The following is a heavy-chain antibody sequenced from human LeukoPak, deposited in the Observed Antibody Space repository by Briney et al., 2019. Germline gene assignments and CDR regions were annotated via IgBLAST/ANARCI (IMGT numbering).Heavy chain of an antibody. Sequence: GRSLRLSCAASGFTFSDYYISWIRQAPGKGLEWVSYISSTSGYTNYADSVKGRFTISRDNAKNSLYLQMNSLRAEDTAVYYCARDKSVAGPPSDYWGQGTLVTVSS. CDR1: GFTFSDYY. D-gene: IGHD6-19*01. CDR3: ARDKSVAGPPSDY. CDR2: ISSTSGYT. V-gene: IGHV3-11*05. J-gene: IGHJ4*02.